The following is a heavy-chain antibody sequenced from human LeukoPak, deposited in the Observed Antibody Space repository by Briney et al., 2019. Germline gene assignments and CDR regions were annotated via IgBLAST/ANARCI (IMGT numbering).Heavy chain of an antibody. D-gene: IGHD5-18*01. CDR1: GYSFTSYW. J-gene: IGHJ4*02. CDR2: IYPGDSDT. CDR3: ARRGEAMDPFDY. Sequence: GESLKISGKDSGYSFTSYWIGWVRQMPGKGPEWMGIIYPGDSDTRYSPSFQGQVTISADKSINTAYLQWSSLKASDTAIYYCARRGEAMDPFDYWGQGTLVTVSS. V-gene: IGHV5-51*01.